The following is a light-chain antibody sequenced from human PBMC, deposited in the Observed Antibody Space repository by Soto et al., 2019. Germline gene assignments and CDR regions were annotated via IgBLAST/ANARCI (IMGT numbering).Light chain of an antibody. Sequence: QSVLTQPPSASGSPGQSVTISCTGTSSDVGGYNYVSWYRQHPGKAPQLIIYDVNKRPSGVPDRFSGSKSCNTASLTVSGLQAEDEADYFCNSYGGTNNYVVFGGGTKLTVL. CDR2: DVN. CDR3: NSYGGTNNYVV. CDR1: SSDVGGYNY. V-gene: IGLV2-8*01. J-gene: IGLJ2*01.